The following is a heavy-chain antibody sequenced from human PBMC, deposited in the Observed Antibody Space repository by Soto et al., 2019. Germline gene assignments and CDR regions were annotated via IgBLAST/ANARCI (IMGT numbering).Heavy chain of an antibody. CDR1: GYTFINYY. V-gene: IGHV1-46*01. CDR2: INPGGGST. CDR3: ARDYLDSSWEPRLPHDY. J-gene: IGHJ4*02. Sequence: VASVKVSCKASGYTFINYYMHWVRQAPGQGFEWMGIINPGGGSTSYAQKFQGRVTMTRDTSTSTVYMELSSLRSEDTAVYYCARDYLDSSWEPRLPHDYWGQGTLVTVSS. D-gene: IGHD6-25*01.